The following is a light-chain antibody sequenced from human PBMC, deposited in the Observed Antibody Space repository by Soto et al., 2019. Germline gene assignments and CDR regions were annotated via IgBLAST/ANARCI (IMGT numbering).Light chain of an antibody. CDR3: SSYAGSNNVV. V-gene: IGLV2-8*01. Sequence: QSALTQPPSASGSPGQSVTISCTGTSSDVGAYNYVSWYQQHPGKAPKLMIYEVSQRPSGVPDRFSGSKSGYTASLTVSGLQAEDEADYYCSSYAGSNNVVFGGGTKLTVL. CDR1: SSDVGAYNY. J-gene: IGLJ2*01. CDR2: EVS.